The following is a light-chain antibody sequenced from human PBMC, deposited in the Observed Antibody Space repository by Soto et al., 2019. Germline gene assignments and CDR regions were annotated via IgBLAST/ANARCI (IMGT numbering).Light chain of an antibody. CDR1: QSISSNY. Sequence: EIVLTQSPATLSLSPGERATLSCRASQSISSNYLAWYQQKPGQAPRLLIYDASSRATGIPDRFSGSGSGTDFTLIILRLEPEDLAVYYCQQYGDSHPWTFGRGTKVEI. CDR2: DAS. CDR3: QQYGDSHPWT. V-gene: IGKV3-20*01. J-gene: IGKJ1*01.